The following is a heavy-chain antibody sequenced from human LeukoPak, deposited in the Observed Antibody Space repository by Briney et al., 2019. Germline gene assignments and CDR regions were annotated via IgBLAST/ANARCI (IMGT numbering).Heavy chain of an antibody. CDR1: GFTFSTYA. CDR2: IGDTT. CDR3: AKAYALVGANYFDY. Sequence: GGSLGLSCAASGFTFSTYAMSWVRQAPGKGLEWVSAIGDTTYYADSVKGRFTISRDNSKNTLYLQMNNLRAEDAAIYYCAKAYALVGANYFDYWGQGTLVTVSS. D-gene: IGHD1-26*01. V-gene: IGHV3-23*01. J-gene: IGHJ4*02.